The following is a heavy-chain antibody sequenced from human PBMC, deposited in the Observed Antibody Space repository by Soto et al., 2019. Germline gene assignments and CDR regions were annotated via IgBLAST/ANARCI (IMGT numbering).Heavy chain of an antibody. CDR3: ARRRRDGYNLNWYFDL. J-gene: IGHJ2*01. CDR1: GFSLTSTIMG. Sequence: QVTLKESGPVLVKPTETLTLTCTVSGFSLTSTIMGVSWIRQPPGKALEWLAHIFSDDEKSYSASLKSRLTISKDTSKSQVVLTLTNMDPKDAATNYCARRRRDGYNLNWYFDLWGRGTLVTVSS. CDR2: IFSDDEK. V-gene: IGHV2-26*01. D-gene: IGHD5-12*01.